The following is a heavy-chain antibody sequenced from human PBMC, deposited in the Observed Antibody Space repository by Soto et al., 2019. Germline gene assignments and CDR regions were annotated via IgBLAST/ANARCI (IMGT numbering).Heavy chain of an antibody. D-gene: IGHD3-22*01. CDR2: ISSSSSTI. Sequence: EVQLVESGGGLVQPGGSLRLSCAASGFTFSSYSMNWVRQAPGQGLEWVSYISSSSSTIYYADSVKGRFTISRDNAKNSLYLQMNSLRYEDTAVYYCARVPQYYDSSGYGYWGQGTLVTVSS. CDR1: GFTFSSYS. J-gene: IGHJ4*02. CDR3: ARVPQYYDSSGYGY. V-gene: IGHV3-48*02.